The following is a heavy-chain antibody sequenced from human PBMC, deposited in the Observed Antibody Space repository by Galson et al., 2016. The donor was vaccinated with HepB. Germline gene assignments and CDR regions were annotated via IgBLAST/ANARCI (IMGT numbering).Heavy chain of an antibody. CDR1: GFRFSDYG. V-gene: IGHV3-33*01. CDR3: ARAPETGYDFWSGYADF. CDR2: VWFDGSKK. D-gene: IGHD3-3*01. J-gene: IGHJ4*02. Sequence: SLRLSCAASGFRFSDYGMHWVRQAPGRGLEWVALVWFDGSKKFYADSVKGRFTISRDNAKNTLFLQMNSLRVEDSAVYYCARAPETGYDFWSGYADFGGQGNLVTVSS.